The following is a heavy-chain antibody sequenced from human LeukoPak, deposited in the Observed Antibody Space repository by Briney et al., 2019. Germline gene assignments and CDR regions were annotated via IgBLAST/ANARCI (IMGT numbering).Heavy chain of an antibody. Sequence: ASVKVSCKASGYSFTNYAIHWVRQAPGQRLEWMGWINTGDGTTKYSQEFEARVTITRDTSASTVYMELISLRSEDMADYYCARDTGVGVTTRGFNHWGQGTLVTVSS. J-gene: IGHJ4*02. CDR1: GYSFTNYA. CDR2: INTGDGTT. CDR3: ARDTGVGVTTRGFNH. D-gene: IGHD1-26*01. V-gene: IGHV1-3*03.